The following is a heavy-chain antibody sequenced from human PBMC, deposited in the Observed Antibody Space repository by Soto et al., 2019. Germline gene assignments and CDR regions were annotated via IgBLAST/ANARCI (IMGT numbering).Heavy chain of an antibody. CDR3: ARDSGYSSVDSVNQYFDY. CDR1: GFTFSVYW. J-gene: IGHJ4*02. Sequence: EVQLVESGGKVVQPGGSLRLSCVASGFTFSVYWMSWVRQAPGEGLAWVARIKFDGSGIQYAASVKGRFSISRDNAGNSVYLQMNSLRAEDTAVYYCARDSGYSSVDSVNQYFDYWGQGALVTVTS. V-gene: IGHV3-7*01. CDR2: IKFDGSGI. D-gene: IGHD5-12*01.